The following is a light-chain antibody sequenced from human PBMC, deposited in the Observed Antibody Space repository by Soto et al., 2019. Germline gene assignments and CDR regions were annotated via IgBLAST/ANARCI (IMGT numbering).Light chain of an antibody. Sequence: EIVLTQSPGTLSLSPGERVTLSCRASQSVSSTYLAWYQQKPGQTPRLLIYDASSRATGIPDRFSGSGSGTDFTLTISRLEPEDSALYYCQQYGTSLLTLGGGTKVDIK. V-gene: IGKV3-20*01. CDR1: QSVSSTY. CDR2: DAS. J-gene: IGKJ4*01. CDR3: QQYGTSLLT.